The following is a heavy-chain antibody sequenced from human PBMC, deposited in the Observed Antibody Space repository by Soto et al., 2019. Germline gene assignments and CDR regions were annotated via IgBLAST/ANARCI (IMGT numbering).Heavy chain of an antibody. D-gene: IGHD1-1*01. CDR1: GFTVSSNY. J-gene: IGHJ6*02. CDR3: ARDFRYPDYYYYYGMDV. V-gene: IGHV3-53*01. Sequence: GGSLRLSCAASGFTVSSNYMSWVRQAPGKGLEWVSVIYSGGSTYYADSVKGRFTISRHNSKNTLYLQMNSLRAEDTAVYYCARDFRYPDYYYYYGMDVWGQGTTVTVSS. CDR2: IYSGGST.